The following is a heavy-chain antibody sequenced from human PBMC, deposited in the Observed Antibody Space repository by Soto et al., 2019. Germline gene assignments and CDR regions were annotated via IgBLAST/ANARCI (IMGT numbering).Heavy chain of an antibody. CDR2: TYYRSKWYN. Sequence: SLTCAISGDSVSSNSGAWNWIRQSPSRGLEWLGRTYYRSKWYNDYAVSVKSRITINPDTSKNQFSLQLNSVTPEATAVYYWARDSTSPPPADYYYYYGMDVWGQGTTVTVSS. V-gene: IGHV6-1*01. CDR3: ARDSTSPPPADYYYYYGMDV. J-gene: IGHJ6*02. CDR1: GDSVSSNSGA. D-gene: IGHD2-2*01.